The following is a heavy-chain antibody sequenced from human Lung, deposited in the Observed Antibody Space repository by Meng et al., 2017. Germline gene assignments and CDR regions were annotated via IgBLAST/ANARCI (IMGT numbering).Heavy chain of an antibody. Sequence: QVGLVQVGAEVKEHGASLKVSCKASGYTFHDYWLHWVGRAPGQGLEWMGRINPKSGDKHYTQRFQGRVTMTGDTSISTAYMELSGLRSDDTAMYYCARDEDISAAGKLFGDYWGQGTLVTVSS. J-gene: IGHJ4*02. CDR3: ARDEDISAAGKLFGDY. V-gene: IGHV1-2*06. D-gene: IGHD6-13*01. CDR1: GYTFHDYW. CDR2: INPKSGDK.